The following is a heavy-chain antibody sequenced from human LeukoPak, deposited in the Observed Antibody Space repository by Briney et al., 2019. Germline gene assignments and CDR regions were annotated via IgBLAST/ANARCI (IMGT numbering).Heavy chain of an antibody. D-gene: IGHD3-3*02. CDR3: AKGAFLEWSSSWGHWFDP. Sequence: PGGSLRLSCAASGFIFSSYGMHWVRQAPGKGLEWVAVISYDGSNKYYADSVKGRFTISRDNSKNTLHLQMNSLRAEDTAVYYCAKGAFLEWSSSWGHWFDPWGPGTLVTVSS. CDR2: ISYDGSNK. J-gene: IGHJ5*02. CDR1: GFIFSSYG. V-gene: IGHV3-30*18.